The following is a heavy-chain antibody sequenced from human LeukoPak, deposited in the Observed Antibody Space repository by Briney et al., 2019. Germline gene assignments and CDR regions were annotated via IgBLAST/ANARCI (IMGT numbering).Heavy chain of an antibody. CDR2: ISSDGNSK. CDR3: VSPTADCPFLYYFDS. Sequence: TGGSLRLSCAASGFSFSSYSIHWVRQAPGKGLEWVAVISSDGNSKNFALSVKGRFAISRDNSKNTLFLQMNNLRSEDTALYYCVSPTADCPFLYYFDSWGQGTLVTVSS. V-gene: IGHV3-30*09. J-gene: IGHJ4*02. D-gene: IGHD2-21*01. CDR1: GFSFSSYS.